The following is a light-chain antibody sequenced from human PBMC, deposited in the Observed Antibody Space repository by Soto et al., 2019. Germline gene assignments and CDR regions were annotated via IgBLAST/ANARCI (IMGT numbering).Light chain of an antibody. V-gene: IGLV1-44*01. CDR3: SSYAGSSNV. CDR1: SSNIGINT. CDR2: TDN. J-gene: IGLJ1*01. Sequence: QSVLTQPPSASGTPGQRVTISCSGGSSNIGINTVNWYQQLPGTAPKVLIYTDNERPSGVPDRFSGSKSGNTASLTVSGLQAEDEADYYCSSYAGSSNVFGTGTKLTVL.